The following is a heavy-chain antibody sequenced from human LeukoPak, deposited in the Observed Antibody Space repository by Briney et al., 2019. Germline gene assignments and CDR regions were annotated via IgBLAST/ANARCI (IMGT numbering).Heavy chain of an antibody. Sequence: GGSLRLSCAASGFTFDDYAMHWVRQAPGKGLEWVSGISWDSGSIGYADSVKGRFTISRDNAKNSVYLQMNSLRAEDTALYYCARGGGDRFDVWGKGTTVTVSS. CDR2: ISWDSGSI. J-gene: IGHJ6*04. CDR3: ARGGGDRFDV. CDR1: GFTFDDYA. V-gene: IGHV3-9*01.